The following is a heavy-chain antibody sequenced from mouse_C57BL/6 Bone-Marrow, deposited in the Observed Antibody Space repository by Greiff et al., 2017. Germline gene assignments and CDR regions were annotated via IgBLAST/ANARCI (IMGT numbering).Heavy chain of an antibody. CDR3: ARGAY. CDR2: IYPGDGDT. V-gene: IGHV1-80*01. CDR1: GYAFSRSW. J-gene: IGHJ3*01. Sequence: VQLQQSGAELVKPGASVKISCKASGYAFSRSWMNWVKQRPGKSLEWIGQIYPGDGDTNYNGKFKGKATLTADKSSSTAYMQLISLTSDDSAVYFCARGAYWGQGTLVTVSA.